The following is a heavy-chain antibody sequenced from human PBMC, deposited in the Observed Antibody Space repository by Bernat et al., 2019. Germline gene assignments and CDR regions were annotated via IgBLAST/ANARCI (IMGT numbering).Heavy chain of an antibody. D-gene: IGHD5-24*01. CDR2: IRSKAYGGTT. CDR3: TSQRWVQRNWYFEL. CDR1: GFTFGDYA. Sequence: EVQLVESGGGLVQPGRSLRLSCTASGFTFGDYAMSWFRQAPGKGLEWVGFIRSKAYGGTTEYAASVKGRFTISRDDSKSIAYLKMNSLKTEDTAVYYCTSQRWVQRNWYFELWGRGTLVTVSS. J-gene: IGHJ2*01. V-gene: IGHV3-49*03.